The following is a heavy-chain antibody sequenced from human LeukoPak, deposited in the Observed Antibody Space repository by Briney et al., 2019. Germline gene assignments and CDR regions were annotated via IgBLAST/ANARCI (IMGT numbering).Heavy chain of an antibody. Sequence: GRSLRLSCAASGFTFSSYGMHWVRQAPGKGLEWVAVIWYDGSNKYYADSVKGRFTISRDNAKSSLYLLMNSLRAEDTAIYYCASAYRTTTSCYSDYWGQGTLITVSS. J-gene: IGHJ4*02. CDR3: ASAYRTTTSCYSDY. D-gene: IGHD2-2*01. CDR1: GFTFSSYG. CDR2: IWYDGSNK. V-gene: IGHV3-33*03.